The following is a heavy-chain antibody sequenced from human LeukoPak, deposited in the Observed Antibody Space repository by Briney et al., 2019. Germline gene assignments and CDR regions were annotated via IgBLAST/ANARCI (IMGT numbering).Heavy chain of an antibody. J-gene: IGHJ4*02. CDR2: INHSGST. CDR1: GGSFSGYY. D-gene: IGHD3-10*01. Sequence: SETLSLTCAAYGGSFSGYYWSWIRQPPGKGLEWIGEINHSGSTNYNPSLKSRVTISVDTSKNQFSLKLSSVTAADTAVYYCASARNPYYYGSGSYYLDYWGQGTLVTVSS. V-gene: IGHV4-34*01. CDR3: ASARNPYYYGSGSYYLDY.